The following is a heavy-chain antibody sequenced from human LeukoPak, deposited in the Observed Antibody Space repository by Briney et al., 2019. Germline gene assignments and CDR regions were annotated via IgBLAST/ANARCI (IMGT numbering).Heavy chain of an antibody. CDR3: TREYYYDSSGYYYYYYYMDV. CDR1: GITFSGSA. V-gene: IGHV3-73*01. Sequence: PGGSLKLSCAASGITFSGSAMHWVRQASGKGLEWVGRIRSKANSYATAYAASVKGRFTISRDDSKNAAYLQMNSLKTEDTAVYYCTREYYYDSSGYYYYYYYMDVWGKGTTVTVSS. D-gene: IGHD3-22*01. CDR2: IRSKANSYAT. J-gene: IGHJ6*03.